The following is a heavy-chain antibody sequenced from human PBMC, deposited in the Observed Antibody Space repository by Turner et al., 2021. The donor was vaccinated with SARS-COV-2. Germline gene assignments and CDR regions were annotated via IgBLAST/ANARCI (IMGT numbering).Heavy chain of an antibody. V-gene: IGHV4-31*03. J-gene: IGHJ5*02. CDR2: IYYSGST. CDR3: ARDHLDPSTVTTWRGFDP. D-gene: IGHD4-17*01. Sequence: QVQLQESGPGLVKPSQTLSLTCTVSGGPISSGGYYWSWIRQHPGKGLEWIGYIYYSGSTYYNPALKSRVTISEDTSKNQFSLKLSSVTAADTAVYYCARDHLDPSTVTTWRGFDPWGQGTLVTVSS. CDR1: GGPISSGGYY.